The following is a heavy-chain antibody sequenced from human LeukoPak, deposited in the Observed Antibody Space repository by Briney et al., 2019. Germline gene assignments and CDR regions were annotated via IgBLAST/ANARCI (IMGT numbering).Heavy chain of an antibody. CDR2: IYYSGST. D-gene: IGHD5-12*01. CDR3: ARQTEWLRLLSFDY. CDR1: GGSISSSSYY. Sequence: SETPSLTCTVSGGSISSSSYYWGWIRQPPGKGLEWIGSIYYSGSTYYNPSLRSRVTISVDTSRNQFSLKLSSVTAADTAVYYCARQTEWLRLLSFDYWGQGTLVTVSS. V-gene: IGHV4-39*01. J-gene: IGHJ4*02.